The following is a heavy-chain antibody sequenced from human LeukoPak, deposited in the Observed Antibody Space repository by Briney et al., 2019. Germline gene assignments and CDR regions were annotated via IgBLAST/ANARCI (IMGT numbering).Heavy chain of an antibody. CDR2: IYTSGST. D-gene: IGHD2-21*02. V-gene: IGHV4-4*07. Sequence: SETLSLTCTVSGGSISSYYWSWIRQPAGKGLEWIGRIYTSGSTNYNPSLKSRVTMSVDTSKNQISLKLSSVTAADTAVYYCARDGGYCGGDCFVDVWGKGTTVTVSS. J-gene: IGHJ6*04. CDR1: GGSISSYY. CDR3: ARDGGYCGGDCFVDV.